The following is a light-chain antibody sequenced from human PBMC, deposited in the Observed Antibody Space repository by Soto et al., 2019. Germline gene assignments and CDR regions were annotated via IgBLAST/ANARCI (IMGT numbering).Light chain of an antibody. CDR1: QRLLHSDGNNY. CDR2: LGS. CDR3: MQALQTPLT. V-gene: IGKV2-28*01. Sequence: DIVMTQSPLSLPVTPGEPASISCRSSQRLLHSDGNNYLNWYLQKPGQSPQLLIYLGSNRASGVPDRFSGSGSGTDFTLKISRVEAEDVGVYYCMQALQTPLTFGGGTKVDI. J-gene: IGKJ4*01.